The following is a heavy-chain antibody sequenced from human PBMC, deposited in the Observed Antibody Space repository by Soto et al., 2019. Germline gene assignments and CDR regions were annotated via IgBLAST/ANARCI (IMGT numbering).Heavy chain of an antibody. V-gene: IGHV4-31*03. CDR1: GGSISSGGYY. J-gene: IGHJ4*02. D-gene: IGHD5-18*01. CDR2: IYYSGST. Sequence: QVQLQESGPGLVKPSQTLSLTCTVSGGSISSGGYYWSWIRQHPGKGLEWIGYIYYSGSTYYNPSLKSRVTXSLXTSKNQFSLKLSSVTAADTAVYYCARAGSGVQLWYWGQGTLVTVSS. CDR3: ARAGSGVQLWY.